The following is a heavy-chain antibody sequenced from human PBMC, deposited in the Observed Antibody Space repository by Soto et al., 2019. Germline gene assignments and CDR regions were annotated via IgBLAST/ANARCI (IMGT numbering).Heavy chain of an antibody. Sequence: QVQLQQSGPGLVKPSQTLSLTCAISGDSVSSNNAAWNWIRQSPSRGLEWLGRTYYRSKWYYEYTVSVKSRITISPDTSKNQFSLQPNSVTPEDTAMYYCAGTASGAIDYWDQGTLVTVSS. J-gene: IGHJ4*02. CDR2: TYYRSKWYY. CDR1: GDSVSSNNAA. V-gene: IGHV6-1*01. CDR3: AGTASGAIDY. D-gene: IGHD3-10*01.